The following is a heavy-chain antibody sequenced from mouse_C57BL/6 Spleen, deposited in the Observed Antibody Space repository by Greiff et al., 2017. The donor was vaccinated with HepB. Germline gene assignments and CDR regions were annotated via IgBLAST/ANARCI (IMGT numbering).Heavy chain of an antibody. J-gene: IGHJ2*01. CDR1: GFSLTSYG. V-gene: IGHV2-2*01. Sequence: VKVVESGPGLVQPSQSLSITCTVSGFSLTSYGVHWVRQSPGKGLEWLGVIWSGGSTDYNAAFISGLSISKDNSKSQVFFKMNSLQADDTAIYYCARKGLTGDYFDYWGQGTTLTVSS. CDR2: IWSGGST. D-gene: IGHD4-1*01. CDR3: ARKGLTGDYFDY.